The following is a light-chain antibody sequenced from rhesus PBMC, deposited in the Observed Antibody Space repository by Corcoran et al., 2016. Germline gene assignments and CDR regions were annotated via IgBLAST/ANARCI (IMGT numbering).Light chain of an antibody. Sequence: DIQMTQSPSSLSASVGDTVTITCRASQGISNYLDWYQQKPGKAPKPLIYYASNLESGVPSRFSGSGSGTEFTLTISSLKPEDVATYYWQQQNSYPTFGQGTKVEIK. J-gene: IGKJ1*01. CDR3: QQQNSYPT. CDR1: QGISNY. V-gene: IGKV1S14*01. CDR2: YAS.